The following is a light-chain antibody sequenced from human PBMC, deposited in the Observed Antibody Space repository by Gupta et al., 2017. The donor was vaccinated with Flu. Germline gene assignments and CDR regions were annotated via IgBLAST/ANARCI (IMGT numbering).Light chain of an antibody. CDR2: DVI. V-gene: IGLV2-11*01. CDR3: SSYAGSYTLV. Sequence: SVTISCTGTSSDGGGYNFVSWYQQQPGKAPIFIIYDVIKRPAGVPDRVSGSKSGNTASLTISGLQAEDDAYYYCSSYAGSYTLVFGGGTKLTVL. CDR1: SSDGGGYNF. J-gene: IGLJ3*02.